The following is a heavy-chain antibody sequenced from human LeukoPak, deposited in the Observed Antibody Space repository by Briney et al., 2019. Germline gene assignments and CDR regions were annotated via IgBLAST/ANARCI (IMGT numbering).Heavy chain of an antibody. J-gene: IGHJ4*02. Sequence: SETLSLTCTVSGGSISSSSYYWGWIRQPPGKGLEWIGSIYYSGSTYYNPSLKSRVTISVDTSKNQFSLKLSSVTAADTAVYYYARQGRWLQLFDYWGQGTLVTVSS. V-gene: IGHV4-39*01. CDR2: IYYSGST. CDR1: GGSISSSSYY. D-gene: IGHD5-24*01. CDR3: ARQGRWLQLFDY.